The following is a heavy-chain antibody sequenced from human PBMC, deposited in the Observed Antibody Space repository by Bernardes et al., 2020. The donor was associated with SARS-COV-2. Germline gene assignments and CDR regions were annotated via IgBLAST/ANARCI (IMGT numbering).Heavy chain of an antibody. Sequence: SETLSLTCTVSGGSISSSYWSWIRQPPGKGLEWIGYIYYSGSTNYNPSLKSRVTISVDTSKNQFSLKLSSVTAADTAVYYCARQDIGAIFGVVTGPQYFDFWGQGTLVTVSS. CDR2: IYYSGST. V-gene: IGHV4-59*08. CDR3: ARQDIGAIFGVVTGPQYFDF. J-gene: IGHJ4*02. D-gene: IGHD3-3*01. CDR1: GGSISSSY.